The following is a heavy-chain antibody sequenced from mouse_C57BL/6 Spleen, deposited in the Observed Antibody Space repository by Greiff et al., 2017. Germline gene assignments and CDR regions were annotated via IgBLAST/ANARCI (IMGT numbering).Heavy chain of an antibody. J-gene: IGHJ4*01. CDR1: GYTFTSYW. CDR3: ARSLIYYYGSSFYYYAMDY. CDR2: IDPSDSYT. Sequence: QVQLQQPGAELVMPGASVKLSCKASGYTFTSYWMHWVKQRPGQGLEWIGEIDPSDSYTNYNQKFKGKSTLTVDKSASTAYMQLSSLTSEDSAVYYCARSLIYYYGSSFYYYAMDYWGQGTSVTVSS. V-gene: IGHV1-69*01. D-gene: IGHD1-1*01.